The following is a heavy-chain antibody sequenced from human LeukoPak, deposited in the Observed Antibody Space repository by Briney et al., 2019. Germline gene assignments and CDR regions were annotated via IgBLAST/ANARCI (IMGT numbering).Heavy chain of an antibody. CDR3: ARDGGGWFDP. V-gene: IGHV1-69*13. CDR1: GGTFSSYA. D-gene: IGHD3-16*01. Sequence: GASVTVSCKASGGTFSSYAISWVRQAPGQGLEWMGGIIPIFGTANYAQKFQGRVTITADESTSTAYMELSSLRSEDTAVYYCARDGGGWFDPWGQGTLVTVSS. CDR2: IIPIFGTA. J-gene: IGHJ5*02.